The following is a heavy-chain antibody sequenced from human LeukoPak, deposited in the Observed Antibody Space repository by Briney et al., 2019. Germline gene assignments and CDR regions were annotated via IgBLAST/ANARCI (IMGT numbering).Heavy chain of an antibody. Sequence: GGSLRLSCAASGFTFSNYAMTWVRQAPGKGLEWVSTLSGSGGSTYFGDSVKGRFTISRDNSKNRLYLKMNSLRAEDTGVYYCARGGRCSGDNCYATLYDYWGQGTVVTVSS. CDR2: LSGSGGST. CDR1: GFTFSNYA. CDR3: ARGGRCSGDNCYATLYDY. D-gene: IGHD2-15*01. V-gene: IGHV3-23*01. J-gene: IGHJ4*02.